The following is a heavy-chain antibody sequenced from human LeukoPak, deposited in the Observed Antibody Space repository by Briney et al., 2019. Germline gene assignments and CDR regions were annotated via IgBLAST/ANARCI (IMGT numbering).Heavy chain of an antibody. CDR1: GFTFSSYA. V-gene: IGHV3-64D*06. CDR3: VKDEGATIFDY. Sequence: GGSLRLSCAASGFTFSSYAMHWVRQAPGKGLEYVSAISSNGGSTYYADSVKGRFTISRDNSKNTLYLQMSSLRAEDTAVYYCVKDEGATIFDYWGQGTLVTVST. D-gene: IGHD1-26*01. J-gene: IGHJ4*02. CDR2: ISSNGGST.